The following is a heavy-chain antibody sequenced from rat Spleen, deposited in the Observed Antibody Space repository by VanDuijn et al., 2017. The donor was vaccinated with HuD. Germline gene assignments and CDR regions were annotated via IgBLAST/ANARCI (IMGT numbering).Heavy chain of an antibody. V-gene: IGHV5-25*01. Sequence: EVQLVESGGGLVQPGRSMKLSCAASGFTFSNYYMAWVRQAPTNGLEWVASISTGGGNTYYRDSVKGRFTISRDNAKSTLYLQMDSLRSEDTATYYCAKRVYSNYPYFDYWGQGVMVTVSS. CDR1: GFTFSNYY. D-gene: IGHD1-2*01. J-gene: IGHJ2*01. CDR3: AKRVYSNYPYFDY. CDR2: ISTGGGNT.